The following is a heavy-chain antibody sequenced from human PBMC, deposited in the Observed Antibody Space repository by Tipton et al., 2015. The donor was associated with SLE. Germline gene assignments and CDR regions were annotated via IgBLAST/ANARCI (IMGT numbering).Heavy chain of an antibody. D-gene: IGHD1-26*01. V-gene: IGHV3-9*01. J-gene: IGHJ4*02. CDR2: ITWNGDTI. CDR1: GFTFSSTW. CDR3: ARRRELLRNYFDS. Sequence: SLRLSCAASGFTFSSTWMHWIRQVPGKGLEWVSGITWNGDTIGYADSVKGRFIISRDNSMHTLYLQMNSLRAEDTAVYYCARRRELLRNYFDSWGQGTMVTVSS.